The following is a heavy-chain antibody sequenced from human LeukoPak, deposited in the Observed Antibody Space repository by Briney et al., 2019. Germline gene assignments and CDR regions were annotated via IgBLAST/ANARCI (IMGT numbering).Heavy chain of an antibody. CDR2: AYHTGHT. D-gene: IGHD6-19*01. CDR3: ARHPFSAPFDY. J-gene: IGHJ4*02. CDR1: GGSISSYY. V-gene: IGHV4-59*08. Sequence: PSETLSLTCTVSGGSISSYYWSWIRQPPGKGLEWIAYAYHTGHTHYNPSLKSRVTISLDTSKSQVSLKVNSVTAADTAVYYCARHPFSAPFDYWGQGTLVTVSS.